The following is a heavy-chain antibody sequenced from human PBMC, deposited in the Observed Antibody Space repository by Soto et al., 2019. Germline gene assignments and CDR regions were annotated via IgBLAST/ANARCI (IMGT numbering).Heavy chain of an antibody. Sequence: SETLSLTCTVSGGSISSYYWSWIRQPPGKGLEWIGYIYYSGSTNYNPSLKSRVTISVDTSKNQFSLKLSSVTAADTAVYYCAREVGGVGATLYYYYGMDVWGQGTTVTVSS. CDR1: GGSISSYY. CDR3: AREVGGVGATLYYYYGMDV. CDR2: IYYSGST. D-gene: IGHD1-26*01. V-gene: IGHV4-59*12. J-gene: IGHJ6*02.